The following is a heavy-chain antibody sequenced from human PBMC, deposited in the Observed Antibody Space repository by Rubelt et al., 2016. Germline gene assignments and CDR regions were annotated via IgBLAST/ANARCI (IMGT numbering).Heavy chain of an antibody. Sequence: EVQLVESGGGLVQPGGSLRLSCAASGFTFNSYWMSWVGQAPGKGLEWVANIKDDGSEKHYVDSVKGRFTISRDNAKNSVHLQMNSLRAEDTAVYYCATGTMVRGAYGMDVWGQGTTVTVSS. J-gene: IGHJ6*02. CDR1: GFTFNSYW. D-gene: IGHD3-10*01. CDR3: ATGTMVRGAYGMDV. CDR2: IKDDGSEK. V-gene: IGHV3-7*01.